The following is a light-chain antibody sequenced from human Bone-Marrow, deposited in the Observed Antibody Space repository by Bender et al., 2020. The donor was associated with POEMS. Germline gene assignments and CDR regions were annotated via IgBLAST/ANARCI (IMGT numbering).Light chain of an antibody. CDR2: DND. J-gene: IGLJ1*01. Sequence: QSVLTQPPSVSATPGQKVTISCSGSHSYMGGNYVSWSWYQQIPGTAPKLLIYDNDKRPSGIPDRFSGSKSGPSATLDITGLQTGDEADYYCAIWHSTMSNCVFGTRTKVT. CDR3: AIWHSTMSNCV. CDR1: HSYMGGNY. V-gene: IGLV1-51*01.